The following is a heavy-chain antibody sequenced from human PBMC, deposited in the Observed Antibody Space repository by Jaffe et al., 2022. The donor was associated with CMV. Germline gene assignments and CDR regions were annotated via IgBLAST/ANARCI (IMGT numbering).Heavy chain of an antibody. CDR1: GFTFSSYE. CDR2: ISSSGSTI. D-gene: IGHD2-21*01. Sequence: EVQLVESGGGLVQPGGSLRLSCAASGFTFSSYEMNWVRQAPGKGLEWVSYISSSGSTIYYADSVKGRFTISRDNAKNSLYLQMNSLRAEDTAVYYCARAGGFVVGPDYWGQGTLVTVSS. V-gene: IGHV3-48*03. CDR3: ARAGGFVVGPDY. J-gene: IGHJ4*02.